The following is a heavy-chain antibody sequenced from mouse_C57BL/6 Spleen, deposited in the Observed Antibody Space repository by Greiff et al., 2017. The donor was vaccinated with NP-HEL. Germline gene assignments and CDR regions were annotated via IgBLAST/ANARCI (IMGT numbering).Heavy chain of an antibody. CDR2: IYPRSGNT. J-gene: IGHJ4*01. D-gene: IGHD1-1*01. CDR3: ARSPIYYYGSSYDYYAMDY. V-gene: IGHV1-81*01. Sequence: QVQLQQSGAELARPGASVKLSCKASGYTFTSYGISWVKQRTGQGLEWIGEIYPRSGNTYYNEKFKGKATLTADKSSSTAYMELRSLTSEDSAVYFCARSPIYYYGSSYDYYAMDYWGQGTSVTVSS. CDR1: GYTFTSYG.